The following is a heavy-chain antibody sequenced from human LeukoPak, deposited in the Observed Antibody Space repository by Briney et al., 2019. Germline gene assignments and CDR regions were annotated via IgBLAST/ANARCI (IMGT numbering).Heavy chain of an antibody. CDR2: IYHSGST. Sequence: SETLSLTCTVSGYSISSGYYWGWIRQPPGKGLEWIGTIYHSGSTYYNPSLKSRVTISVDTSKNQFSLKLSSVTAADTAVYYCARVGYYPDYYMDVWGKGTTVTVPS. D-gene: IGHD2-21*01. V-gene: IGHV4-38-2*02. CDR1: GYSISSGYY. J-gene: IGHJ6*03. CDR3: ARVGYYPDYYMDV.